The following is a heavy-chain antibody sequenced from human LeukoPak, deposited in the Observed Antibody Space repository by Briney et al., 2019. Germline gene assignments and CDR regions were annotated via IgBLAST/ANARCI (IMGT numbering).Heavy chain of an antibody. CDR3: ARAIHVDAAMIWGY. Sequence: GGSLRLSCAASGFTFSSYSMNWVRQAPGKGLEWVSSISSSSSYIYYADSVKGRFTISRDNAKNSLYLQMNSLRADDTAVYYCARAIHVDAAMIWGYWGQGTLVTVSS. D-gene: IGHD5-18*01. J-gene: IGHJ4*02. CDR1: GFTFSSYS. CDR2: ISSSSSYI. V-gene: IGHV3-21*01.